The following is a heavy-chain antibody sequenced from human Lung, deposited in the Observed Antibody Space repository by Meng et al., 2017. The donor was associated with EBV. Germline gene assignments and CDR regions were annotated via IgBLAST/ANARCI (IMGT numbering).Heavy chain of an antibody. Sequence: QVQLQQGGAGLLKPSETLSLTCAVYGGSVSGYYWSWICQPPGKGLEWIGYIYDSGRTYYSPSLKSRVSMSVDTSKNQFSLKLSSVTAADTAVYYCARDYGSGIFDYWGQGTLVTVSS. D-gene: IGHD3-10*01. CDR1: GGSVSGYY. J-gene: IGHJ4*02. V-gene: IGHV4-34*01. CDR3: ARDYGSGIFDY. CDR2: IYDSGRT.